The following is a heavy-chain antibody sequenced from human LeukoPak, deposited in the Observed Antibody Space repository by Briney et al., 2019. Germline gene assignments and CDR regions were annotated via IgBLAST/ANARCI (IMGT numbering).Heavy chain of an antibody. J-gene: IGHJ4*02. CDR2: ISAYNGNT. V-gene: IGHV1-18*01. D-gene: IGHD4-17*01. CDR1: GYTFTSYG. CDR3: ARDRYGDRQFDY. Sequence: ASVKVSCKASGYTFTSYGISWVRQAPGQGLEWMGWISAYNGNTNYAQKLQGRVTMTRDMSTSTVYMELSSPRSEDTAVYYCARDRYGDRQFDYWGQGTLVTVSS.